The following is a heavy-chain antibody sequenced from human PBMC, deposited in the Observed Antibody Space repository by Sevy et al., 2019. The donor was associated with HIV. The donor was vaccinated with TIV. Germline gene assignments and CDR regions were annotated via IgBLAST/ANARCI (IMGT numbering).Heavy chain of an antibody. V-gene: IGHV4-31*03. J-gene: IGHJ5*02. CDR3: ATSRYYYDSSGISDWFDP. Sequence: LSLTCTVSGGSISSGGYYWSWIRQHPGKGLEWIGYIYYSGSTYYNPSLKSRVTISVDTSKNQFSLKLSSVTAADTAVYYCATSRYYYDSSGISDWFDPWGQGTLVTVSS. CDR1: GGSISSGGYY. CDR2: IYYSGST. D-gene: IGHD3-22*01.